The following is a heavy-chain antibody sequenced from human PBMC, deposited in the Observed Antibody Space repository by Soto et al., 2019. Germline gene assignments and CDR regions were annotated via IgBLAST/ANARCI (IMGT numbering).Heavy chain of an antibody. CDR2: ISVSDAFV. CDR3: TRETVAGITGLDY. CDR1: GFNVGAFA. J-gene: IGHJ4*02. D-gene: IGHD1-20*01. Sequence: EVQLLESGGDLVQPGGSLRLSCAASGFNVGAFAVNWVRQAPGKGLEWVSGISVSDAFVYYADSVRGRFSISRDASENTLYLQMNTLRVDDTALCYCTRETVAGITGLDYWGPGTLVTVSS. V-gene: IGHV3-23*01.